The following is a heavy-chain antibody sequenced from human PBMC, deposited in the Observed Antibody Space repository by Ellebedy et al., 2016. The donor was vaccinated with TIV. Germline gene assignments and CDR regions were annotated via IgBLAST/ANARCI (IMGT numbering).Heavy chain of an antibody. J-gene: IGHJ4*02. V-gene: IGHV3-64D*06. CDR3: VKGDVDIVATLDF. CDR2: LTPNGGNT. Sequence: GGSLRLXCAASGFTFSSYSMHWVRQAPGKGLEHISALTPNGGNTYYADSVKGRFTISRDNSRNTLYLQMSSLRPEDTAIYYCVKGDVDIVATLDFWGQGTLVTVSS. D-gene: IGHD5-12*01. CDR1: GFTFSSYS.